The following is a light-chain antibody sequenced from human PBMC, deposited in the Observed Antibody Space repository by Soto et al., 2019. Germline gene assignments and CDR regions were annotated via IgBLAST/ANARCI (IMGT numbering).Light chain of an antibody. Sequence: DIQMTQSPSTLSASVGDRVTITCRASKSISSWLAWYQQKPGKAPKLLIYKASSLESGVPSRFSGSGSGTEFTLTISSLQPDDFATYYCQQYNKFGQGTKVEIK. CDR3: QQYNK. CDR2: KAS. J-gene: IGKJ1*01. CDR1: KSISSW. V-gene: IGKV1-5*03.